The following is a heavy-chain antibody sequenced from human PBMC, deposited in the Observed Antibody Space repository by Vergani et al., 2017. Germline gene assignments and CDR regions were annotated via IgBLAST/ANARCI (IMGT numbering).Heavy chain of an antibody. CDR1: GFTVSSNY. Sequence: EVQLVESGGGLVQPGGSLRLSCAASGFTVSSNYMSWVRQAPGKGLEWVSVIYSGGSTYYADSVKGRFTISRDNSKNTLYLQMNSLRAEDTAVYYCARDVGQWLVVNWFDPWGQGTLVTVSS. CDR3: ARDVGQWLVVNWFDP. J-gene: IGHJ5*02. CDR2: IYSGGST. V-gene: IGHV3-66*01. D-gene: IGHD6-19*01.